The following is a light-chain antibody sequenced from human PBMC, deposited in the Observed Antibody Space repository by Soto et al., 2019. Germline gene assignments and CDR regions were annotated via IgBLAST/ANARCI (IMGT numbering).Light chain of an antibody. CDR3: QQYGSSPRT. V-gene: IGKV3-20*01. CDR1: QSVSSPY. J-gene: IGKJ1*01. Sequence: EIVLTQSPGTLSLSQGERATLSCRASQSVSSPYLAWYHQKPGQAPRLLIYAASSRATGIPDRFSGSGSGTDFTLTISRLEPEDFAVYYCQQYGSSPRTFGQGSKVDVK. CDR2: AAS.